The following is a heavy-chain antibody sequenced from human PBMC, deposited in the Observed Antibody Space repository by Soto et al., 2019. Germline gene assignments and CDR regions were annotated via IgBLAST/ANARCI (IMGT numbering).Heavy chain of an antibody. D-gene: IGHD2-2*01. CDR3: ARLQAAMPAAAGMDV. V-gene: IGHV5-10-1*04. CDR1: GYSFTSYW. Sequence: GESLKISCKGSGYSFTSYWISWVRQMPGKGLEWMGRIDPSDSYTNYSPSFQGQVTISADKSITTAYLQWSSLTASDTAMYYCARLQAAMPAAAGMDVWGQGTAVTVSS. J-gene: IGHJ6*02. CDR2: IDPSDSYT.